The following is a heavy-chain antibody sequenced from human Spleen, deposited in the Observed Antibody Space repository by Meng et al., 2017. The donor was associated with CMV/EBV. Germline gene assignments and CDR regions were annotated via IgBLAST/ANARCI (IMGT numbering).Heavy chain of an antibody. CDR2: INPKSGDT. D-gene: IGHD6-6*01. Sequence: ASVKVSCKASGYTFTGYFMHWVRQAPGQGLEWMGWINPKSGDTNYAQKFQGRVTMTRDTSISTAYMELSRLRSDDTAVYYCARSISMSSSSGSINYYYYGMDVWGQGTTVTVSS. J-gene: IGHJ6*02. CDR1: GYTFTGYF. CDR3: ARSISMSSSSGSINYYYYGMDV. V-gene: IGHV1-2*02.